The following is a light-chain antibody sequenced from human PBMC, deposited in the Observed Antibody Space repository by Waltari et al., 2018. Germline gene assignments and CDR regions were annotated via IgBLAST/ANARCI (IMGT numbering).Light chain of an antibody. Sequence: QLVLTQSPSASASLGASVKLTCTLSSGHSSNVIAWLQQQPEKGPRYLMRVNSDGSHSRGAGIPDRFSGSSSGAERYLTISSLQSEDEADYYCQTGGHGTWVFGGGTKLTVL. J-gene: IGLJ3*02. CDR2: VNSDGSH. V-gene: IGLV4-69*01. CDR3: QTGGHGTWV. CDR1: SGHSSNV.